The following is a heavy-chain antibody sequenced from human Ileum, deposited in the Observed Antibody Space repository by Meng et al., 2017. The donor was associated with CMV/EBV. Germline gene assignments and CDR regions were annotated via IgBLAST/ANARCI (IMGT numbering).Heavy chain of an antibody. V-gene: IGHV3-7*01. CDR1: GFAFSTYW. CDR3: ARDVTRSGSYIYNNYDMDV. J-gene: IGHJ6*02. D-gene: IGHD1-26*01. CDR2: INRDGNEK. Sequence: GGSLRLSCATSGFAFSTYWMSWVRQAPGKGLEWVADINRDGNEKYYLDSVRGRFTISRDNTKDSLYLQMDSLRAEDTAVYFCARDVTRSGSYIYNNYDMDVWGQGTTVTVSS.